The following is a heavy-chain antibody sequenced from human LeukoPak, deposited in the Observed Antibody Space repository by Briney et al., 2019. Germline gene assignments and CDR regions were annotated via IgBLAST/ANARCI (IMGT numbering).Heavy chain of an antibody. V-gene: IGHV3-7*01. CDR1: GFTFSNYW. J-gene: IGHJ4*02. D-gene: IGHD6-13*01. CDR2: IKDDGSGK. Sequence: PGGSLRLSCAASGFTFSNYWMSWVRQAPGKGLEWVANIKDDGSGKYYVDSLKGRFTISRDNAKNSLYLQMNNLRAEDTAVYYCARVGYSSSWSPSDYWGQGALVTVSS. CDR3: ARVGYSSSWSPSDY.